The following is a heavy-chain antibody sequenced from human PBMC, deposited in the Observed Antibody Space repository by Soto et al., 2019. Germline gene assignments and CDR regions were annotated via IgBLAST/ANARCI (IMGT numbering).Heavy chain of an antibody. Sequence: VQLVESGGGLVQPGGSLRPSCAASGFTFIDYWMHWVRQAPGKGLGWVSRIKADGSSTNYADCVKGRFTISRDNAKNTLYLQINSLRAEDTAVYYCARGIRGYYGVDVWGQGTTVTVSS. CDR2: IKADGSST. V-gene: IGHV3-74*01. D-gene: IGHD3-10*01. CDR3: ARGIRGYYGVDV. J-gene: IGHJ6*02. CDR1: GFTFIDYW.